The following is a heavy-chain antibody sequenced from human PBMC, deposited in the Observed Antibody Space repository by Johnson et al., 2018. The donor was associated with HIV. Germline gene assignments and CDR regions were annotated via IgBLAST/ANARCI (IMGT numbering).Heavy chain of an antibody. CDR2: IKQDGSET. J-gene: IGHJ3*02. V-gene: IGHV3-7*05. D-gene: IGHD1-26*01. Sequence: EQLVESGGGLVQSGGSLRLSCAASGFTLSRYWMSWVRQAPGKGLEWVANIKQDGSETYYVDAVKGRFTISRDNAKNSLFLQMNSLRVEDTAVYYCAKDTVSGSYYDAFDIWGQGTMVTVSS. CDR1: GFTLSRYW. CDR3: AKDTVSGSYYDAFDI.